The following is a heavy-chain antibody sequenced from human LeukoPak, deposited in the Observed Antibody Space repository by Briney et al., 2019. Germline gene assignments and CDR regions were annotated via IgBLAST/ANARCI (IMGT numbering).Heavy chain of an antibody. D-gene: IGHD1-26*01. Sequence: SETLSLTCNVSGDSISSSNYYWGWIRQTPGKGLEWIGSIFYSGSTYYTPSLKSRDTMALDMSKNHFSLRLTSVTAADTAVYYCARQVAIVEPTDPNWFDSWGQGTLVTVSS. CDR2: IFYSGST. J-gene: IGHJ5*01. V-gene: IGHV4-39*07. CDR3: ARQVAIVEPTDPNWFDS. CDR1: GDSISSSNYY.